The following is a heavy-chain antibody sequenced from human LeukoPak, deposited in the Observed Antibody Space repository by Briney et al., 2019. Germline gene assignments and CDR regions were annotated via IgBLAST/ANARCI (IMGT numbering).Heavy chain of an antibody. V-gene: IGHV3-11*01. D-gene: IGHD3-9*01. CDR3: ARDYDAGSGWFEGGYDFLTGYPSGLFPDY. CDR2: ISSSGSTK. CDR1: GFTFSDYY. J-gene: IGHJ4*02. Sequence: PGGSLRLSCAASGFTFSDYYMSWIRQAPGKGLEWVSYISSSGSTKYYADSVKGRFTISRDNAKNSLYLQMNSLRAEDTAVYYCARDYDAGSGWFEGGYDFLTGYPSGLFPDYWGQGTLVTVSS.